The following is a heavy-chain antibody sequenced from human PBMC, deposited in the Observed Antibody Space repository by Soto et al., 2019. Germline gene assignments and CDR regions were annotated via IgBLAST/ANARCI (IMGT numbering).Heavy chain of an antibody. J-gene: IGHJ4*02. D-gene: IGHD6-13*01. CDR3: ARDLWPGSSWSPGH. CDR2: IIPIFGTE. V-gene: IGHV1-69*01. CDR1: GGTFSSYA. Sequence: QVQLVQSGAEVKKPGSSVKVSCTASGGTFSSYAISWVRQAPGQGLEWMGGIIPIFGTENYAQKFQGRVTITADESTSTAYMELSSLRSEDTAVYYCARDLWPGSSWSPGHWGQGTLVTVSS.